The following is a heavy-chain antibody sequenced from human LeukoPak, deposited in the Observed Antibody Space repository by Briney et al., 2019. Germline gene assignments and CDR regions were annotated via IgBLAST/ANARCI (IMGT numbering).Heavy chain of an antibody. CDR3: ARDIAAAGPYYFDY. CDR2: ISHSGST. CDR1: GGSLSGYY. Sequence: SETLSLTCAVYGGSLSGYYWSWIRQPPGKGLEWIGEISHSGSTNYNPSLKSRVTISVDTSKNQFSLKLSSVTAADTAVYYCARDIAAAGPYYFDYWGQGTLVTVSS. D-gene: IGHD6-13*01. J-gene: IGHJ4*02. V-gene: IGHV4-34*01.